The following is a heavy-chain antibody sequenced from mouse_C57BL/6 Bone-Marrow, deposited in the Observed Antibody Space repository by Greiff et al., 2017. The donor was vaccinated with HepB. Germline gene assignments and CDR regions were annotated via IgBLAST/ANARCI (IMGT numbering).Heavy chain of an antibody. CDR3: AREDGYWYFDV. V-gene: IGHV1-54*01. J-gene: IGHJ1*03. CDR2: INPGSGGT. Sequence: VQLQQSGAELVRPGTSVKVSCKASGYAFTNYLIEWVKQRPGQGLEWIGVINPGSGGTNYNEKFKGKATLTADKSSSTAYMQLSSLTSEDSAVYFCAREDGYWYFDVWGTGTTVTVSS. CDR1: GYAFTNYL. D-gene: IGHD2-3*01.